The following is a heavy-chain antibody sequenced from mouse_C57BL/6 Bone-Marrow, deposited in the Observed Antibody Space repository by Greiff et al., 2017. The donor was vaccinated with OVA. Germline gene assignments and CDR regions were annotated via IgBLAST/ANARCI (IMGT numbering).Heavy chain of an antibody. Sequence: QVQLKQPGAELVKPGASVKLSCKASGYTFTSYWMHWVKQRPGQGLEWIGMIHPNSGSTNYNEKFKSKATLTVDKSSSTAYMQLSSLTSEDSAVYYCAREGSSGYFDYWGQGTTLTVSS. D-gene: IGHD3-2*02. J-gene: IGHJ2*01. V-gene: IGHV1-64*01. CDR2: IHPNSGST. CDR1: GYTFTSYW. CDR3: AREGSSGYFDY.